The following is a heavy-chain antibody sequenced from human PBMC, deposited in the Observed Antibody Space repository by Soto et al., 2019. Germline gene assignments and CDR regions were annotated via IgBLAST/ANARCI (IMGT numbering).Heavy chain of an antibody. J-gene: IGHJ4*02. CDR3: ARGHVGVSEY. Sequence: SETLSLTCTVSGGSISSYYWSCIRQPPGKGLEWIGYIYYSGSTNYNPSLKSRVTISVDTSKKQFSLKLSSVTAADTAVYYCARGHVGVSEYWGQGTMVTVSS. D-gene: IGHD3-10*02. CDR1: GGSISSYY. V-gene: IGHV4-59*01. CDR2: IYYSGST.